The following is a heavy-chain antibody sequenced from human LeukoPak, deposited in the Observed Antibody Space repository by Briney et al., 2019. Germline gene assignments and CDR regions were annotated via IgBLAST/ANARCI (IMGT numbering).Heavy chain of an antibody. CDR2: IHYSGRT. J-gene: IGHJ4*02. V-gene: IGHV4-59*08. Sequence: SETLSLTCIVSGDSINNYYWSWVRQPPGKGLEWIAYIHYSGRTYQNPSLKGRVTISLDTSRNQFSLKLNSVTAADTAFYYCARHSASTSYPLDFWGQGILVTVSS. D-gene: IGHD2/OR15-2a*01. CDR3: ARHSASTSYPLDF. CDR1: GDSINNYY.